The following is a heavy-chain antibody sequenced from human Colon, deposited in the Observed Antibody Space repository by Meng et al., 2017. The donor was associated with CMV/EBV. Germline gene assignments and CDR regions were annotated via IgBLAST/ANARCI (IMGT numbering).Heavy chain of an antibody. V-gene: IGHV3-13*01. CDR2: IGTVGDT. J-gene: IGHJ4*02. CDR1: GFTFSRYW. Sequence: GGSLRLSCAASGFTFSRYWMNWVRQPTGKGLEWVSSIGTVGDTYSIGSVKGRFIISREDAKNSVYLQMNGLRDGDTGLYYCARARSPTHFDYWGQGALVTVSS. CDR3: ARARSPTHFDY.